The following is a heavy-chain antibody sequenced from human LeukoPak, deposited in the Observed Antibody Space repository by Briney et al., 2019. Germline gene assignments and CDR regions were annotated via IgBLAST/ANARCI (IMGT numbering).Heavy chain of an antibody. CDR3: ARGVMITFGGVYDY. D-gene: IGHD3-16*01. J-gene: IGHJ4*02. CDR2: ISSHGSST. CDR1: GFTFSKYA. V-gene: IGHV3-64*01. Sequence: GGSLRLSCAASGFTFSKYAMFWVRQAPGKGLEFVSAISSHGSSTYYANSLKGRFNISRDNSKNTLYLQMNSLRAEDTAVYYCARGVMITFGGVYDYWGQGTLVTVSS.